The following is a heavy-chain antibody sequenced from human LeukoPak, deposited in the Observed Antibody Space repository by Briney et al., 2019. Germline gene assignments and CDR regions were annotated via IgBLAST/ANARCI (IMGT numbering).Heavy chain of an antibody. CDR2: INHSGST. CDR3: ARSMTTVTPELPVDY. CDR1: GXSXXXYY. Sequence: TXXVXGXSXXXYYWSWIRQPPGKGLEWIGEINHSGSTNYNPSLKSRVTISVDTSKNQFSLKLSSVTAADTAVYYCARSMTTVTPELPVDYWGQGTLVTVSS. D-gene: IGHD4-17*01. J-gene: IGHJ4*02. V-gene: IGHV4-34*01.